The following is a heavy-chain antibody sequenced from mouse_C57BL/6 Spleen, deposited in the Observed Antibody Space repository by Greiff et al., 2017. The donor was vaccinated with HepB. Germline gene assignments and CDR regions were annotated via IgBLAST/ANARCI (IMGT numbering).Heavy chain of an antibody. CDR2: ISDGGSYT. CDR1: GFTFSSYA. CDR3: ARDLGRGGFDY. D-gene: IGHD4-1*01. V-gene: IGHV5-4*01. J-gene: IGHJ2*01. Sequence: VQLKESGGGLVKPGGSLKLSCAASGFTFSSYAMSWVRQTPEKRLEWVATISDGGSYTYYPDNVKGRFTISRDNAKNNLYLQMSHLKSEDTAMYYCARDLGRGGFDYWGQGTTLTVSS.